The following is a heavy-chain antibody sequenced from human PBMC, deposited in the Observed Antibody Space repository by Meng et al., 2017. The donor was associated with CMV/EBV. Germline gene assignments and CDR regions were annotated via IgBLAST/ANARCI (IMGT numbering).Heavy chain of an antibody. V-gene: IGHV3-66*02. J-gene: IGHJ4*02. Sequence: GGSLRLSCAASGFTVSGNYMSWARQAPGKGLEWVSVVFGGASTYYADSVKGRFTISRDNSKNMLYLQMNSLRAEDTAVYYCARELRDDYTWGFFDYWGQGTLVTVSS. CDR1: GFTVSGNY. CDR3: ARELRDDYTWGFFDY. CDR2: VFGGAST. D-gene: IGHD5-24*01.